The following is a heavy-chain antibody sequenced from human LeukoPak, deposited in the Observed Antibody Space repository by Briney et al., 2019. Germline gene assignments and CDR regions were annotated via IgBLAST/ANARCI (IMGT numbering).Heavy chain of an antibody. J-gene: IGHJ2*01. D-gene: IGHD6-13*01. Sequence: GGSLRLSCAASGFTFTTYGLHWVRQAPGKGLEWVAAIASNGGSEYYADSVKGRFTISRDNSKNTLYLQMNSLRAEDTAVYYCAHSAVAGYWYFDLWGRGTLVTVSS. CDR1: GFTFTTYG. CDR2: IASNGGSE. CDR3: AHSAVAGYWYFDL. V-gene: IGHV3-30*03.